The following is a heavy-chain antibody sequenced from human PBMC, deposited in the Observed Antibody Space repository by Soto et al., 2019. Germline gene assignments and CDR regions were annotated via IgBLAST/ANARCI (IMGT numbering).Heavy chain of an antibody. J-gene: IGHJ4*02. Sequence: PGGSLRLSCAASGFTFSSYGMHWVRQAPGKGLEWVAVISYDGSNKYYADSVKGRFTISRDNSKNTLYLQMNSLRVDDTAVYYCGKERRGSGWSVCNFWGQGALVTVSS. D-gene: IGHD6-19*01. V-gene: IGHV3-30*18. CDR3: GKERRGSGWSVCNF. CDR1: GFTFSSYG. CDR2: ISYDGSNK.